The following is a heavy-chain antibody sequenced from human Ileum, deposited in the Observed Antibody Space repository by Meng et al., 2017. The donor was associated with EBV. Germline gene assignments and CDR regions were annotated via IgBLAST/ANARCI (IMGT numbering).Heavy chain of an antibody. Sequence: QVHRQGSGPELVRPSETLSLTSPVSGGSISSKGNYWSWIRQPPGKGLEWIGYKYHSGSTYYNPSLKSRVTMSVDTSRNQFSLKLSSVTAADTAVYYCARRGGYDILTPVGWFDPWGQGTLVTVSS. V-gene: IGHV4-30-4*01. CDR1: GGSISSKGNY. CDR2: KYHSGST. CDR3: ARRGGYDILTPVGWFDP. D-gene: IGHD3-9*01. J-gene: IGHJ5*02.